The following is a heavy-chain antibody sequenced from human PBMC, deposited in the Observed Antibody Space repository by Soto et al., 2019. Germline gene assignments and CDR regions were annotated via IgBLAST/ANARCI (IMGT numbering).Heavy chain of an antibody. CDR3: ARGSCSGGSCYSYYYYGMDV. Sequence: SVKVSCKASGGTFSSYAISWVRQAPGQGLEWMGGIIPIFGTANYAQKFQGRVTITADESTSTAYMELSSLRSEDTAVYYCARGSCSGGSCYSYYYYGMDVWGQGTTVTVSS. J-gene: IGHJ6*02. D-gene: IGHD2-15*01. CDR1: GGTFSSYA. CDR2: IIPIFGTA. V-gene: IGHV1-69*13.